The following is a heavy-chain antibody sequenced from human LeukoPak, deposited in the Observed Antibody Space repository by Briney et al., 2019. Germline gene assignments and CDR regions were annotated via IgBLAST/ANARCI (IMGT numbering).Heavy chain of an antibody. CDR1: GFTFSSYA. Sequence: GGSLRLSCAASGFTFSSYAMHWVRQAPGKGLEWVAVISYDGSNKYYADSVKGRFTISRDNSKNTLHLQMNSLRAEDTAVYYCARGYTGDDNYFDYWGQGTLVTVSS. D-gene: IGHD1-26*01. CDR2: ISYDGSNK. V-gene: IGHV3-30-3*01. J-gene: IGHJ4*02. CDR3: ARGYTGDDNYFDY.